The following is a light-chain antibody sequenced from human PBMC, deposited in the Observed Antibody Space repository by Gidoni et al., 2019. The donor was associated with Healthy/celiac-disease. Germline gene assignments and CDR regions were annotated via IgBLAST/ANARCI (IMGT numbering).Light chain of an antibody. CDR1: SSNIGSNT. Sequence: QSVLTQPPSASGTPGQRVTISCSGSSSNIGSNTVNWYQQLPGTAPKLLIYNNNQRPSGVPDRFSGSKSGTSASLSISGLQSEDEADYYCAAWDDSRGYVFGTGTKVTVL. J-gene: IGLJ1*01. CDR3: AAWDDSRGYV. CDR2: NNN. V-gene: IGLV1-44*01.